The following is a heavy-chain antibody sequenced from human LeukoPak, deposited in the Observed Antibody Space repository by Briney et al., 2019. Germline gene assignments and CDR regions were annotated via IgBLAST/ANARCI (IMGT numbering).Heavy chain of an antibody. Sequence: GGSLRLSCVASGFTFSSYWMHWARQAPGEGLEWVSGISDSGATTYYADSLKGRFTISRDNSESTLYLQMNSLRAEDTAVYYCAKKRGFNDYSDYLFDYWGQGTLVTVSS. CDR3: AKKRGFNDYSDYLFDY. D-gene: IGHD4-11*01. V-gene: IGHV3-23*01. J-gene: IGHJ4*02. CDR2: ISDSGATT. CDR1: GFTFSSYW.